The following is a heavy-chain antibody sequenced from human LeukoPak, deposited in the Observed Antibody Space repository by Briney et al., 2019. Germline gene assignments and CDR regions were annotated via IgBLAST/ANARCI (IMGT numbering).Heavy chain of an antibody. V-gene: IGHV3-23*01. CDR3: AKEGVRFGYDFWSGYYFDY. J-gene: IGHJ4*02. D-gene: IGHD3-3*01. Sequence: PGGSLRLSCAASGFTFSSYAMSWVRQAPGKGLEWVSAISGSGGSTYYADSVKGRFTISRDNSKNTLYLQMNSLRAEDTAVYYCAKEGVRFGYDFWSGYYFDYWGQGTLVTVSS. CDR1: GFTFSSYA. CDR2: ISGSGGST.